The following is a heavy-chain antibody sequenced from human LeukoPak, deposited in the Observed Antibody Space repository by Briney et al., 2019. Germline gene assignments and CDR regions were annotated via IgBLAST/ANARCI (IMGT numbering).Heavy chain of an antibody. D-gene: IGHD6-19*01. CDR2: IYYSGST. CDR1: GDSISSSSCY. V-gene: IGHV4-61*01. Sequence: SETLSLTCTVAGDSISSSSCYWSWIRQPPGKGLEWIGYIYYSGSTNYNPSLKSRVTISVDTSKNQFSLKLSSVTAADTAVYYCARASSSGWENYYYYYMDVWGKGTTVTVSS. J-gene: IGHJ6*03. CDR3: ARASSSGWENYYYYYMDV.